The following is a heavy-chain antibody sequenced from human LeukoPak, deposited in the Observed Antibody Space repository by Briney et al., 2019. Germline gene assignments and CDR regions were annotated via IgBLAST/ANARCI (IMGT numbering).Heavy chain of an antibody. D-gene: IGHD3-22*01. J-gene: IGHJ6*03. CDR2: IYYSGST. Sequence: SETLSLTCTVSGGSISSRYWSWIRQPPGKGLEWIGYIYYSGSTNYNPSLKSRVTISVDTSKNQFSLKLSSVTAADTAVYYCAREIVVVNHYYMDVWGKGTTVTVSS. CDR1: GGSISSRY. CDR3: AREIVVVNHYYMDV. V-gene: IGHV4-59*11.